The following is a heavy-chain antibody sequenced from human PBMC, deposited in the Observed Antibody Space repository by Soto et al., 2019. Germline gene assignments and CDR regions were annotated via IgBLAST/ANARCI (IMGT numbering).Heavy chain of an antibody. J-gene: IGHJ4*02. Sequence: SETLSLTCTVSDDSISTGSYYWGWIRQPPGKGLEWIGSIYYSGNTYYNPSLKSRVTISVDTSQNQFSLKLSSVTAADTAVYYCASYYDILTGYFFDYWGQGTLVTVS. V-gene: IGHV4-39*01. CDR1: DDSISTGSYY. CDR2: IYYSGNT. D-gene: IGHD3-9*01. CDR3: ASYYDILTGYFFDY.